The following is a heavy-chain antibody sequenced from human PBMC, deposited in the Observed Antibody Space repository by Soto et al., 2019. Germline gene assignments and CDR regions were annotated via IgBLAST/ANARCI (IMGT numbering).Heavy chain of an antibody. Sequence: KPSETLSLTCTVSGGSISSGGYYWSWIRQHPGKGLEWIGYIYYSGSTYYNPSLKSRVTISVDTSKNQFSLKLSSVTAADTAVYYCARVVNNWNYIDYWGQGTLVTVSS. CDR2: IYYSGST. D-gene: IGHD1-20*01. CDR3: ARVVNNWNYIDY. J-gene: IGHJ4*02. V-gene: IGHV4-31*03. CDR1: GGSISSGGYY.